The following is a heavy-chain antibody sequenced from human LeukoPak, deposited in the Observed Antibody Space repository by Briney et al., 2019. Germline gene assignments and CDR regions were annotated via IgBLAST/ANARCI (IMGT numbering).Heavy chain of an antibody. D-gene: IGHD5-12*01. V-gene: IGHV1-18*04. CDR3: AREGYSGYGGYYYYGMDV. CDR1: GYTFISYG. J-gene: IGHJ6*04. Sequence: VASVKVSCKASGYTFISYGISWVRQAPAQGLEWMGCISAYNGNTNYAQKVQGRVTMTTDTSTSTAYMEMRGLRSDDTAVYYCAREGYSGYGGYYYYGMDVWGKGTTVTVSS. CDR2: ISAYNGNT.